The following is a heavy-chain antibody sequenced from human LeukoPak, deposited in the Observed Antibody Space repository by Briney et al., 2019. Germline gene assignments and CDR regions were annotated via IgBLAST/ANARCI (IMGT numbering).Heavy chain of an antibody. D-gene: IGHD6-6*01. CDR3: AKARASYSSSSGTDY. J-gene: IGHJ4*02. CDR2: ISGSGGST. Sequence: GGSLRLSCAASGFTFSSYAMSRVRQAPGKGLEWVSAISGSGGSTYYADSVKGRFTISRDNSKNTLYLQMNSLRAEDTAVYYCAKARASYSSSSGTDYWGQGTLVTVSS. V-gene: IGHV3-23*01. CDR1: GFTFSSYA.